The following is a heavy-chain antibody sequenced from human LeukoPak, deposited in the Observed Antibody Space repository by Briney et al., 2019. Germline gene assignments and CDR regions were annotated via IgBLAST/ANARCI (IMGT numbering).Heavy chain of an antibody. CDR2: ISSSGLTI. CDR3: ARDYPFFDS. D-gene: IGHD3-16*02. CDR1: GFSFSSYE. Sequence: GGSLRLSCAASGFSFSSYEMNWVRQAPGKGLEWVSYISSSGLTIYYADSVKGRFTISRDNAKNSLYLQMNSLRAEDTAVYYCARDYPFFDSWGQGTLVTVSS. J-gene: IGHJ4*02. V-gene: IGHV3-48*03.